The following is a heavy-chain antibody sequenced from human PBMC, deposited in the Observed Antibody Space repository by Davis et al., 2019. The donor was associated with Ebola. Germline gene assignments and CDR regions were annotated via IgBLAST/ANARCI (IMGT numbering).Heavy chain of an antibody. CDR1: GFTFSSFG. V-gene: IGHV3-30*02. J-gene: IGHJ4*02. CDR3: AKVDCGSAGCKLIHY. CDR2: IRYAGLYT. Sequence: GESLKISCEVSGFTFSSFGMHWVRQTPGKGLEWVAFIRYAGLYTDYGDSVKGRFTISRDNSKNTLYLQMNSLRAEETAVYYCAKVDCGSAGCKLIHYWGQGALVTVSS. D-gene: IGHD2-2*01.